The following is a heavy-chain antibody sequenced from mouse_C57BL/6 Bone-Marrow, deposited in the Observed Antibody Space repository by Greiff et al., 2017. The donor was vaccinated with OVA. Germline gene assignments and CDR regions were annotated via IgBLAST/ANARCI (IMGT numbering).Heavy chain of an antibody. D-gene: IGHD1-1*01. CDR2: GQGLEWIG. CDR1: YT. J-gene: IGHJ2*01. Sequence: QVQLQQSGPELVRPWASVKISCQASYTFFRRVYFAFRDPNSWMKRVKQRPGQGLEWIGAIYPGIGDNSYHQKFKGKATFTADHYTSTAYMQLSSLTSEDSAVYYGARTTVVAGCFDYWGQGTTLTVSS. CDR3: SEDSAVYYGARTTVVAGCFDY. V-gene: IGHV1-87*01.